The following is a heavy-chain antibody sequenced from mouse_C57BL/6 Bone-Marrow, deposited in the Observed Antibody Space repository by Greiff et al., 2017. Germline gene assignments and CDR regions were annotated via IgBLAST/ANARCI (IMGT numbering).Heavy chain of an antibody. Sequence: EVMLVESGPVLVKPGASVKMSCKASGYTFTDYYMNWVKQSHGKSLEWIGVINPYNGGTSYNQKFKGKATLTVDKSSSTAYMELNSLTSEDSAVYYYARTGWDYFDYWGQGTTLTVSS. D-gene: IGHD4-1*01. CDR1: GYTFTDYY. CDR3: ARTGWDYFDY. J-gene: IGHJ2*01. V-gene: IGHV1-19*01. CDR2: INPYNGGT.